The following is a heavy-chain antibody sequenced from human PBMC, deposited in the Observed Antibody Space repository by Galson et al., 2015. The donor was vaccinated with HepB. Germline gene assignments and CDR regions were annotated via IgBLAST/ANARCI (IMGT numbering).Heavy chain of an antibody. D-gene: IGHD3-22*01. J-gene: IGHJ4*02. CDR1: GFTFSSYA. CDR3: AKASSRTTMIATSLGD. Sequence: SLRLSCAASGFTFSSYAMSWVRQAPGKGLEWVSAISGSGGSTYYADSVKGRFTISRDNSKNTLHLQMNSLRAEDTAVYYCAKASSRTTMIATSLGDWGQGTLVTVSS. CDR2: ISGSGGST. V-gene: IGHV3-23*01.